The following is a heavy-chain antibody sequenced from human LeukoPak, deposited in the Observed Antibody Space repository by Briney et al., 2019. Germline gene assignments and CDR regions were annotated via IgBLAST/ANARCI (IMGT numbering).Heavy chain of an antibody. J-gene: IGHJ6*03. V-gene: IGHV1-18*01. CDR2: ISPENGDT. CDR3: ARVFGYYYFYMDV. Sequence: ASVKVSCKASGYTFVNFGLIWVRQAPGQGLKWMGWISPENGDTNYAQTFQDRVTMTTDTSTNTAYMELRSLTSDDTAVYFCARVFGYYYFYMDVWGEGTTVIISS. CDR1: GYTFVNFG. D-gene: IGHD3/OR15-3a*01.